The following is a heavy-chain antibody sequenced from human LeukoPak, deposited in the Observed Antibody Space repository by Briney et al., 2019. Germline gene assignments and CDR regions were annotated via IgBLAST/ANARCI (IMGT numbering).Heavy chain of an antibody. J-gene: IGHJ4*02. V-gene: IGHV4-4*07. CDR3: ARWNTSHWYSFFDS. Sequence: SETLSLTCTVSGGSISSYFWTWIRQPAGKPLEWVGRIYASGNTNYNPSLKSRVTMSVDTSQNQFSLKLASVTAAGTAVYYCARWNTSHWYSFFDSWGQGTLVTVSS. CDR2: IYASGNT. D-gene: IGHD1/OR15-1a*01. CDR1: GGSISSYF.